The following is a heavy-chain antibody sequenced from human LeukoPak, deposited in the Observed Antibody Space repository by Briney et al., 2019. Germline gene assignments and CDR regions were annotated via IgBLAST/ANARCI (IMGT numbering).Heavy chain of an antibody. J-gene: IGHJ3*02. CDR1: GGSISSYY. CDR3: ARERERYYYDSSGVDAFDI. V-gene: IGHV4-59*01. Sequence: KPSETLSLTCTVSGGSISSYYWSWIRQPPGKGLEWIGYIYYSGSTNYNPSLKSRVTISVDTSKNQFSLKLSSVTAADTAVYYCARERERYYYDSSGVDAFDIWGQGTMVTVSS. D-gene: IGHD3-22*01. CDR2: IYYSGST.